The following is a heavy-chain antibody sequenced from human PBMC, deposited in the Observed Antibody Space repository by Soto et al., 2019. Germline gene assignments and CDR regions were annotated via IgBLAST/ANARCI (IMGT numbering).Heavy chain of an antibody. V-gene: IGHV4-30-4*01. J-gene: IGHJ6*02. Sequence: KPSETLSLTCTVSGGSISSGDYYWSWIRQPPGKGLEWIGYIYYSGSTYYNPSLKSRVTISVDTSKNQFSLKLSSVTAADTAVYYCARSGVGGSYGVYYYYGMDVWGQGTTVTVSS. CDR2: IYYSGST. CDR3: ARSGVGGSYGVYYYYGMDV. CDR1: GGSISSGDYY. D-gene: IGHD1-26*01.